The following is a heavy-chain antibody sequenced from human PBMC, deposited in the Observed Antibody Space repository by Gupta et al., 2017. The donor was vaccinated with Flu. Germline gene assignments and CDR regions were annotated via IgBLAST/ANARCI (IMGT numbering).Heavy chain of an antibody. CDR3: TRSPSFYSDN. V-gene: IGHV1-2*02. CDR2: INPTSGGA. J-gene: IGHJ4*02. CDR1: GYVFTSFY. Sequence: QVQLVQSGAEVKKPGASVKISCKPSGYVFTSFYLQWVRQVPGEGLEWMDYINPTSGGATYAKKFQGRVTITRDTATGSAFIEINRLTSGDTAMYYCTRSPSFYSDNWGQGTLVSVSS. D-gene: IGHD6-6*01.